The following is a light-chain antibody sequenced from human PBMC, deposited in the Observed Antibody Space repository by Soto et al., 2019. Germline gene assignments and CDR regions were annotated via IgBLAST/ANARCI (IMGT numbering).Light chain of an antibody. CDR1: SSNIGNNY. J-gene: IGLJ2*01. Sequence: QSVLTQPPSVSAAPGQKVTISCSGSSSNIGNNYVSWYQQLPGTAPNLLIYDNTKRPSGIPDRFSGSKSGTSATLGITGLQAGDEADYYCGTWDSGLSAVVFGGGTKLTVL. CDR3: GTWDSGLSAVV. CDR2: DNT. V-gene: IGLV1-51*01.